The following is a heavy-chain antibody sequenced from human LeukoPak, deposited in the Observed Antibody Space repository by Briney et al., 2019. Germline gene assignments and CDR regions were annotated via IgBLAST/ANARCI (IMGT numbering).Heavy chain of an antibody. CDR3: AGSETDFWSGYYQYNWFDP. D-gene: IGHD3-3*01. V-gene: IGHV1-18*01. CDR2: ISAYNGNT. CDR1: GYTFTSYG. J-gene: IGHJ5*02. Sequence: ASVKVSCKASGYTFTSYGISWVRQAPGQGLEWMGWISAYNGNTNYAQKLQGRVTMTTDTSTSTAYMELRSLRSDDTAVYYCAGSETDFWSGYYQYNWFDPWGQGTLVTVSS.